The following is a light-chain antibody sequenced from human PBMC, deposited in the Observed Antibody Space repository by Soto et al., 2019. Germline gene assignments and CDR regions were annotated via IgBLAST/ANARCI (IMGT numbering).Light chain of an antibody. CDR2: DTN. V-gene: IGLV7-46*01. J-gene: IGLJ2*01. CDR3: LLWYGYTAI. CDR1: TGPVTSGHF. Sequence: QAVVTQEPSLTVSPGGTVTLTCGSNTGPVTSGHFPYWLQQKAGHAPRVLIYDTNNIHTWTPARFSGSLVGGKAVLTLSGAQPDDEAAYYSLLWYGYTAIFGAGTKVTVL.